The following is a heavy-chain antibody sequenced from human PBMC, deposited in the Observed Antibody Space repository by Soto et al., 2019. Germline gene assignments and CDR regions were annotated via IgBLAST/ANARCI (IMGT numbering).Heavy chain of an antibody. Sequence: PSETLSLTCTVSGGSVSSGSYYWSWIRQPPGKGLEWIGYIYYSGSTNYNPSLKSRVTISVDTSKNQFSLKLSSVTAADTAVYYCAREDIVVVPAAMEYYYYGMDVWGQGTTVTVS. J-gene: IGHJ6*02. CDR1: GGSVSSGSYY. CDR2: IYYSGST. D-gene: IGHD2-2*01. V-gene: IGHV4-61*01. CDR3: AREDIVVVPAAMEYYYYGMDV.